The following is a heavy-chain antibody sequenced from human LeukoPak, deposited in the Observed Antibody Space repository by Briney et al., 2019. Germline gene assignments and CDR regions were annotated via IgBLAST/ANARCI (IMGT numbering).Heavy chain of an antibody. CDR3: ATARPKGSTTGTTVGY. CDR2: MNPNSGNT. D-gene: IGHD1-1*01. CDR1: GYTFTSYD. Sequence: ASVKVSCKASGYTFTSYDINWVRQATGQGLEWMGWMNPNSGNTGYAQKFQGRVTMTRNTSISTAYMELSSLRSEDTAVYYCATARPKGSTTGTTVGYGGQGPLVNVFS. J-gene: IGHJ4*01. V-gene: IGHV1-8*01.